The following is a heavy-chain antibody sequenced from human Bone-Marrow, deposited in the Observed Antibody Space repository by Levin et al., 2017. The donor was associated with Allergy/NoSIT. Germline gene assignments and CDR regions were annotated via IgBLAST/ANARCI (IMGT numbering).Heavy chain of an antibody. J-gene: IGHJ6*02. CDR1: GFTFSSYW. Sequence: QSGGSLRLSCAASGFTFSSYWMSWVRQAPGKGLEWVANIKQDGSEKYYVDSVKGRFTISRDNAKNSLYLQMNSLRAEDTAVYYCAREVGYCSSTSCPDADNYYYYYGMDVWGQGTTVTVSS. V-gene: IGHV3-7*01. CDR3: AREVGYCSSTSCPDADNYYYYYGMDV. CDR2: IKQDGSEK. D-gene: IGHD2-2*01.